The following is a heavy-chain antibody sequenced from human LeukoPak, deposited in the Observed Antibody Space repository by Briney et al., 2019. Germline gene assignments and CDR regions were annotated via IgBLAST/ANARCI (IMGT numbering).Heavy chain of an antibody. CDR2: ISGSGGST. J-gene: IGHJ3*02. V-gene: IGHV3-23*01. CDR1: GFTFSSYG. CDR3: AKRVFGGVDI. D-gene: IGHD3-16*01. Sequence: GGSLRLSCAASGFTFSSYGMSWVRQAPGKGLEWVSAISGSGGSTYYADSVKGRFTISRDNSKNTLYLQMDSLRAEDTAVYYCAKRVFGGVDIWGQGTKVTVSS.